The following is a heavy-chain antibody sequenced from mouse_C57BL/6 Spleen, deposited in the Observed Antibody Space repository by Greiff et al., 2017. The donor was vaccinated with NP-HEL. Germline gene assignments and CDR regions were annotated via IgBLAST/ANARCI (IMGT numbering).Heavy chain of an antibody. CDR2: IDPSDSYT. J-gene: IGHJ4*01. CDR3: ARRGYYYGSSHYAMDY. D-gene: IGHD1-1*01. V-gene: IGHV1-50*01. CDR1: GYTFTSYW. Sequence: QVQLQQPGAELVKPGASVKLSCKASGYTFTSYWMQWVKQRPGQGLEWIGEIDPSDSYTNYNQKFKGKATLTVDTSSSTAYMQLSSLTSEDSAVYYCARRGYYYGSSHYAMDYWGQGTSVTVSS.